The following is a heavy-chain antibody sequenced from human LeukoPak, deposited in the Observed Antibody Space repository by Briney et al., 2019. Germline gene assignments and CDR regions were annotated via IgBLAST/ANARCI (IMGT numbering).Heavy chain of an antibody. CDR1: GFTVSSNY. CDR2: IYSGVST. Sequence: GGSLRLSCAASGFTVSSNYMSWVRQAPGRGLEWVSVIYSGVSTYYADSVKGRFTISRENSKNTLFLQLNSLRAGDTAVYYCARGTVIMVDHWGQGTLVTVSS. CDR3: ARGTVIMVDH. J-gene: IGHJ4*02. V-gene: IGHV3-66*01. D-gene: IGHD3-10*01.